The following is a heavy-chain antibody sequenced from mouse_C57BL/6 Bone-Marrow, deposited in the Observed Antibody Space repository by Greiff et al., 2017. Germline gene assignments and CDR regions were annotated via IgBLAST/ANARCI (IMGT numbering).Heavy chain of an antibody. CDR2: IYPGSGNT. D-gene: IGHD2-4*01. CDR3: AREEIYYDFMDY. J-gene: IGHJ4*01. V-gene: IGHV1-76*01. Sequence: QLQLQQSGAELVRPGASVKLSCKASGYTFTDYSINWVKQRPGQGLEWIARIYPGSGNTYYTEKFKGKATLSAEKSSSTAYMQLSRLTSEDSAVYFCAREEIYYDFMDYWGQGTTVTVCS. CDR1: GYTFTDYS.